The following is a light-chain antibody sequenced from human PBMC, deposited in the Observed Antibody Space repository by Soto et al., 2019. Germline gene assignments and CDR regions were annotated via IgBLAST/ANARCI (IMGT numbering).Light chain of an antibody. Sequence: QSVLTQPPSVSAAPGERVTISCSGNSSIGNYFVSWYLQLPGTAPKLLLYDNNKRPSGIPDRFSGSKSGTSATLGITGLQTGDEADYYCGTWSNSLGAWVFGGGTQLTVL. J-gene: IGLJ3*02. CDR3: GTWSNSLGAWV. V-gene: IGLV1-51*01. CDR2: DNN. CDR1: SSIGNYF.